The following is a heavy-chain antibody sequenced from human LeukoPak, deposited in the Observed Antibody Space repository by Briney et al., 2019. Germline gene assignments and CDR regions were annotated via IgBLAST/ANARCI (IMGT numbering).Heavy chain of an antibody. J-gene: IGHJ5*02. CDR2: IYTSGST. CDR3: AREKRDYGDYGLLDP. Sequence: SETLSLTCTVSGGSISSYYWSWIRQPAGKGLEWIGRIYTSGSTNYNPSLKSRVTMSVDTSKNQFSLKLSSVTAADTAVYYCAREKRDYGDYGLLDPWGQGTLVTVSS. D-gene: IGHD4-17*01. V-gene: IGHV4-4*07. CDR1: GGSISSYY.